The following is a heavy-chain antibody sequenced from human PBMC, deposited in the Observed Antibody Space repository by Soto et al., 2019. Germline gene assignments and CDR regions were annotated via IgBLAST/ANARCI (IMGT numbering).Heavy chain of an antibody. V-gene: IGHV1-18*01. CDR1: GYTFTSYG. CDR2: ISACNDNT. J-gene: IGHJ4*02. CDR3: ARSGCSGGSCYSYYFDY. Sequence: QVQLVQSGAEVKKPGASVKVSCKASGYTFTSYGISWVRQAPGQGHEWMGWISACNDNTNYAQKLQGRVTMTTDTSTSTAYMELRSLRSDDTAVYYCARSGCSGGSCYSYYFDYWGQGTLVTVSS. D-gene: IGHD2-15*01.